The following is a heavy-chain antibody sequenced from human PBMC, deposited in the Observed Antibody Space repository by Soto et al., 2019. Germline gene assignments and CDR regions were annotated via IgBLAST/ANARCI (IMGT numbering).Heavy chain of an antibody. J-gene: IGHJ6*02. CDR1: GSTFTSYD. CDR2: MNPNSGNT. V-gene: IGHV1-8*01. CDR3: SSGPIGDFWSGYYPHYYYGMDV. Sequence: ASVKVSCKASGSTFTSYDINWVRQATGQGLEWMGWMNPNSGNTGYAQKFQGRVTMTRNTSISTAYMELSSLRSEDTAVYYCSSGPIGDFWSGYYPHYYYGMDVWGQGTTVTVSS. D-gene: IGHD3-3*01.